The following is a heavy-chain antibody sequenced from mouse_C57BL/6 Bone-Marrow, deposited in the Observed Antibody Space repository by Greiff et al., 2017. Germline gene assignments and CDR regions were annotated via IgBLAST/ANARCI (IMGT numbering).Heavy chain of an antibody. J-gene: IGHJ3*01. CDR1: GFTFSSYG. Sequence: EVQLVESGGDLVKPGGSLKLSCAASGFTFSSYGMSWVRQAPDKRLEWVATISSGGSYTYYPDSVKGRFTISRDNAKNTLYLQMSSLKSEDTAMYYCARRGYYGSSPFAYWGQGTLVTVSA. D-gene: IGHD1-1*01. V-gene: IGHV5-6*01. CDR3: ARRGYYGSSPFAY. CDR2: ISSGGSYT.